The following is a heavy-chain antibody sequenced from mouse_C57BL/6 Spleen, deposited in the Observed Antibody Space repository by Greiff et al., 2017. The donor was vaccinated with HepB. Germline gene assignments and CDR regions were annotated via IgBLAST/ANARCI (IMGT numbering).Heavy chain of an antibody. V-gene: IGHV1-82*01. CDR3: AREGYFDY. CDR1: GYAFSSSW. Sequence: QVQLQQSGAELVKPGASVKISCKASGYAFSSSWMNWVKQRPGKGLEWIGRIYPGDGDTNYNGKFKGKATLTADKSSSTAYMQLSSLTSEDSAVYFCAREGYFDYWGQGTTLTVSS. J-gene: IGHJ2*01. CDR2: IYPGDGDT.